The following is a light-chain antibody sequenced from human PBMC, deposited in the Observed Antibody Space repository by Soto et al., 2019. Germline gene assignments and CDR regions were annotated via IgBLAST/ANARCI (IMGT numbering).Light chain of an antibody. CDR2: AAS. CDR1: QTISSY. V-gene: IGKV1-39*01. J-gene: IGKJ1*01. Sequence: DIQMTQSPSSLSASVGDRVTITCRASQTISSYLNWYQQKPGKAPKLLIYAASTLQRGVPSRFSGSGAGKDFTLTISSLQPEDFATYYWQQSYNTPPTFGQGTKVEIK. CDR3: QQSYNTPPT.